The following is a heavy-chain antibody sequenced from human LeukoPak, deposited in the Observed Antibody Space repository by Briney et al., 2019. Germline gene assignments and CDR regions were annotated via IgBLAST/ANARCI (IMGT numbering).Heavy chain of an antibody. D-gene: IGHD1-26*01. CDR2: TYYKSKWYN. CDR1: GDSVSSNSAA. V-gene: IGHV6-1*01. J-gene: IGHJ4*02. Sequence: SQTLSLTCVISGDSVSSNSAAWNWIRQSPSRGLEWLGRTYYKSKWYNDHAVSVKSRKTINPDNPKNQFSLQLNSVTPEDTAVYFCAREGTVGASPFDCWGQGTLVTVSS. CDR3: AREGTVGASPFDC.